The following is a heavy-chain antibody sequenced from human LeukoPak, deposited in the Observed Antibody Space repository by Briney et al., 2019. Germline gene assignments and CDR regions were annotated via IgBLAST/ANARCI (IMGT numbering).Heavy chain of an antibody. CDR3: ARDRIQLWPNWFDP. CDR1: GYSISSGYY. D-gene: IGHD5-18*01. Sequence: SETLSLTCTVSGYSISSGYYWGWIRQPPGKGLEWIGSIYHSGSTYYNPSLKSRVTISVDTSKNQFSLKLSSATAADTAVYYCARDRIQLWPNWFDPWGQGTLVTVSS. CDR2: IYHSGST. V-gene: IGHV4-38-2*02. J-gene: IGHJ5*02.